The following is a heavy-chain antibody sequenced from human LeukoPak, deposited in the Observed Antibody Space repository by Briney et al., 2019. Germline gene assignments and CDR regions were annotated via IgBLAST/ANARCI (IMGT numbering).Heavy chain of an antibody. V-gene: IGHV3-9*01. CDR2: ISWNSGSI. Sequence: GGSLRLSCAASGFTFDDYAMHWVRQAPGKGLEWVSGISWNSGSIGYADSVKGRFTISRDNAKNSLYLLMNSLRAEDTALYYCARGSPRWPFDYWGQGTLVTVSS. CDR3: ARGSPRWPFDY. CDR1: GFTFDDYA. D-gene: IGHD2-15*01. J-gene: IGHJ4*02.